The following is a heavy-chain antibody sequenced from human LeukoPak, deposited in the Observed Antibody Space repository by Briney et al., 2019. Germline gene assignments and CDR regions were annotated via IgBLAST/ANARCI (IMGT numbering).Heavy chain of an antibody. V-gene: IGHV4-39*01. Sequence: NPSETLSLTCTVSGGSISSSSYCWGWFRQPPGKGLEWIANINYGGSTYYNPSLKSRVTISADTSKSQFSLKLSSVTAADTAVYYCTRHVHNYGIDYWGQGTLVTVSS. CDR3: TRHVHNYGIDY. J-gene: IGHJ4*02. D-gene: IGHD5-18*01. CDR2: INYGGST. CDR1: GGSISSSSYC.